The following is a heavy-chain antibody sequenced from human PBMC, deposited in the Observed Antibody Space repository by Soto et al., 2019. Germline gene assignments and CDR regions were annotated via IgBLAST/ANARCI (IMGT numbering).Heavy chain of an antibody. CDR2: ISSTGTSM. V-gene: IGHV3-48*03. CDR1: GFTFSSYE. Sequence: VPLVESGGDLVQPGGSLRLSCAASGFTFSSYEMNWVRQAPGKGLEWVSYISSTGTSMDYADSVKGRFTISRDNAKNSLFLQLNSLRDEDTAVYYCARETHFIDYWGQGTLVSVSA. CDR3: ARETHFIDY. J-gene: IGHJ4*02.